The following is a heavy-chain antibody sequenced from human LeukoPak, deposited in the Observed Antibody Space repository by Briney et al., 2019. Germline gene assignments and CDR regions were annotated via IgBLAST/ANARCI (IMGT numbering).Heavy chain of an antibody. V-gene: IGHV1-18*01. J-gene: IGHJ4*02. Sequence: ASVKVSCKASGYSFTNYGISWVRQAPGQGLEWMGWISAQKVNLKYAQKLQGRVTMTTETSTTIAYMELRSLRSDDTAVYYCARVGLYYYDSDGYYSPSHFDYWGQGTLVTVSS. CDR2: ISAQKVNL. D-gene: IGHD3-22*01. CDR1: GYSFTNYG. CDR3: ARVGLYYYDSDGYYSPSHFDY.